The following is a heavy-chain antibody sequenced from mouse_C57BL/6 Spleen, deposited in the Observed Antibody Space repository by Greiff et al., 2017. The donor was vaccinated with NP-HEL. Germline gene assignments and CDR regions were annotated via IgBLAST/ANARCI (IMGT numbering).Heavy chain of an antibody. J-gene: IGHJ4*01. Sequence: DVHLVESGGGLVQPGESLKLSCESNEYEFPSHDMSWVRKTPEKRLELVAAINSDGGSTYYPDTMERRFLLSRDNTKKTLYLQMSSLRSEDTALYYCARHGVTTGMDYWGQGTSVTVSS. D-gene: IGHD2-2*01. V-gene: IGHV5-2*01. CDR3: ARHGVTTGMDY. CDR1: EYEFPSHD. CDR2: INSDGGST.